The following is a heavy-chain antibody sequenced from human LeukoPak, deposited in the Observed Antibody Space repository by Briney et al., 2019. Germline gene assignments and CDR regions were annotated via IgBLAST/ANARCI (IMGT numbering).Heavy chain of an antibody. Sequence: GESLKISCKASGYSFSTYWIGWVRQMPGKGLEWMGITYPADSDTKYSPSFEGQVTISADKSISTAYLQWSSLKASDTAIYYCARHLSSGGSCCGVDYWGQGTLVTVSS. V-gene: IGHV5-51*01. CDR3: ARHLSSGGSCCGVDY. CDR2: TYPADSDT. CDR1: GYSFSTYW. D-gene: IGHD2-15*01. J-gene: IGHJ4*02.